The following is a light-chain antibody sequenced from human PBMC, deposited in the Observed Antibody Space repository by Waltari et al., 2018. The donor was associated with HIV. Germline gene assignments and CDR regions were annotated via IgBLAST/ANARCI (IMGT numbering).Light chain of an antibody. CDR3: QSYDSSLSGWV. CDR2: GNS. J-gene: IGLJ3*02. CDR1: SSNIGAGYH. V-gene: IGLV1-40*01. Sequence: QSVLTQPPSVSGAPGQRVTISCTGSSSNIGAGYHIHWYLHLPGTAPKLLIYGNSNRPSGVPDRCSGSKSGTSASLAITGLQAEDEADYYCQSYDSSLSGWVFGGGTKLTVL.